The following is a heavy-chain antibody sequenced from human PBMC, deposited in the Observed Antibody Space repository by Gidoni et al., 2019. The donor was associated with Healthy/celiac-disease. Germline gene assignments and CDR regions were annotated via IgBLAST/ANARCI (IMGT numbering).Heavy chain of an antibody. V-gene: IGHV4-34*01. CDR1: GGSFSGYY. CDR2: INHSGST. CDR3: ARRGTGRRYYDSRPRAEYFHH. D-gene: IGHD3-22*01. Sequence: QVQLQQSGAGLLKPSETLSLTGAVYGGSFSGYYWSWLRQPPGKGLEWFGEINHSGSTNYNPALKRRVTISVDTSKNQFSLKRSSVTAADTAVYYCARRGTGRRYYDSRPRAEYFHHWGQGTLVTVSS. J-gene: IGHJ1*01.